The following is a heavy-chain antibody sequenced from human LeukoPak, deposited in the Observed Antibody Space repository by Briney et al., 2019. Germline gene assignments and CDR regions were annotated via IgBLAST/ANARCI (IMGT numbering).Heavy chain of an antibody. CDR2: ISGSGGNT. CDR3: VRVGRPMTQDNWFDS. J-gene: IGHJ5*01. CDR1: GFTFSSYA. D-gene: IGHD3-22*01. Sequence: GGSLRLSCAASGFTFSSYAMSWVRQAPGKGLEWVSAISGSGGNTYYADSVRGRFTISRDNSKNTLYLQMKSLRAEDTAVYYCVRVGRPMTQDNWFDSWGQGTLVTVSS. V-gene: IGHV3-23*01.